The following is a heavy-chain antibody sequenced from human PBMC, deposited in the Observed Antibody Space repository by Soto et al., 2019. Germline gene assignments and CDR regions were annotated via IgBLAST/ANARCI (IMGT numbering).Heavy chain of an antibody. CDR3: AKEGGRSDAFDI. J-gene: IGHJ3*02. V-gene: IGHV3-23*01. Sequence: GGSLRLSCAASGFTFNNYALSWVRQAPGKGLEWISTISDSGSTYYADSVKGRFTISRDNSRSTVYLQMNSLRAEDTAVYYCAKEGGRSDAFDIWGQGTMVTVSS. CDR1: GFTFNNYA. CDR2: ISDSGST. D-gene: IGHD3-16*01.